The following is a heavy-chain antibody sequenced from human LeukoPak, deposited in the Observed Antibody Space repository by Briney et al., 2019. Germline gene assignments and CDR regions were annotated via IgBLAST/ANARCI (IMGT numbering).Heavy chain of an antibody. D-gene: IGHD3-22*01. CDR2: ISYDGSNK. V-gene: IGHV3-30*03. J-gene: IGHJ4*02. Sequence: PGGSLRLSCAASGFTFSSYGMHWVRQAPGKGLEWVAVISYDGSNKYYADSVKGRFTISRDNAKNSLYLQMNSLRAEDTAVYYCARGETYYYDSSGFYWGQGTLVTVSS. CDR1: GFTFSSYG. CDR3: ARGETYYYDSSGFY.